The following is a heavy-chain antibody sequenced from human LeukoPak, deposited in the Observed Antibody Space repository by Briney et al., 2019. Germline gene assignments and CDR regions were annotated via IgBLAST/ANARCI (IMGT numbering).Heavy chain of an antibody. V-gene: IGHV3-33*01. D-gene: IGHD2-8*01. Sequence: RLSCVASGLNFRSSGMHWVRQXPGKGLEWVAVIYYDGSNTYYGDSVKGRFSISRDNSKNTVFLQMNSLRAEDTAVYYCARDRSKYVDYWGQGTLVTVSS. CDR1: GLNFRSSG. CDR3: ARDRSKYVDY. J-gene: IGHJ4*02. CDR2: IYYDGSNT.